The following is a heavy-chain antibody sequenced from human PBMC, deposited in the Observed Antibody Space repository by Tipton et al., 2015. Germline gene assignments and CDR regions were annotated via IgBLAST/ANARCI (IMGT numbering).Heavy chain of an antibody. Sequence: TLSLTCTVSGGSVSSGSFYWSWIRQPPGKGLEWIGEINHSGTTNYSPSLKSRVTISVDESKNEFSLRLNSVTVADTAVYYCARGRGMRLLDSWGQGTLVTVST. CDR2: INHSGTT. CDR3: ARGRGMRLLDS. J-gene: IGHJ4*02. V-gene: IGHV4-61*01. CDR1: GGSVSSGSFY. D-gene: IGHD4-11*01.